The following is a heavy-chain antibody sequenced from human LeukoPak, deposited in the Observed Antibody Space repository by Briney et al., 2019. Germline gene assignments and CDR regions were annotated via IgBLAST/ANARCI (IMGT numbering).Heavy chain of an antibody. CDR1: AFSLNAYN. D-gene: IGHD1-26*01. J-gene: IGHJ4*02. CDR2: ISYTGTYI. CDR3: VRDRGTYRPIDY. V-gene: IGHV3-21*04. Sequence: PAGSLRLSCAASAFSLNAYNMNWVRQAPGKGLEWVSSISYTGTYIYYADSVKGRFTIPRDNAQNSLYLQMNSLRAEDTAIYYCVRDRGTYRPIDYWGQGTLVTVSS.